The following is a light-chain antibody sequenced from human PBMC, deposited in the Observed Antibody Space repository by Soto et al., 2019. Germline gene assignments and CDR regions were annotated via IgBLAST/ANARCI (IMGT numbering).Light chain of an antibody. CDR2: WAS. J-gene: IGKJ2*01. CDR3: QQYYATPYT. CDR1: QSVLYSSANKNY. V-gene: IGKV4-1*01. Sequence: DIVMTQSPDSLAVSLGERATINCKSSQSVLYSSANKNYLTWYHQKPGQPPKLLIYWASTRESGVPDRFSGSGSGTDFTLTISSLQAEDVAVYYCQQYYATPYTFGQGTKLEIK.